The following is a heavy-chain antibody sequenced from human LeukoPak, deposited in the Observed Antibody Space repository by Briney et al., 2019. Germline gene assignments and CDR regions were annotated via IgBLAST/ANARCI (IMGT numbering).Heavy chain of an antibody. Sequence: PSETLSLTCAVSGVSISRSSYYWGWIRQPPGKGLEWIGSMYYSGSTYYNPSLESRVTISVDTSKNQFSLKLSSVAAADTALYYCARTPYGNWDFDLWGRGTLVTVSS. D-gene: IGHD1-26*01. CDR1: GVSISRSSYY. CDR3: ARTPYGNWDFDL. CDR2: MYYSGST. V-gene: IGHV4-39*01. J-gene: IGHJ2*01.